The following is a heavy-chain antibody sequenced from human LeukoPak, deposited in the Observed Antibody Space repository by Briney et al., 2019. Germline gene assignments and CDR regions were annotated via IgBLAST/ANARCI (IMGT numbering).Heavy chain of an antibody. D-gene: IGHD2-2*01. CDR2: IYYSGST. Sequence: SETLSLTCTVSGGSISSSSYYWGWIRQPPGKGLEWIGSIYYSGSTYYNPSLKSRVTISVDTSKNQFSLKLSSVTAADTAVYYCARDRSTSSSGDYWGQGTLVTVSS. J-gene: IGHJ4*02. CDR3: ARDRSTSSSGDY. V-gene: IGHV4-39*07. CDR1: GGSISSSSYY.